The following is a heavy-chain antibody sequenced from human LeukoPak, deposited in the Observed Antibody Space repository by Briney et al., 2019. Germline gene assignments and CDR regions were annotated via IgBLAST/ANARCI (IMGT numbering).Heavy chain of an antibody. CDR3: ARDGGEQQLDY. J-gene: IGHJ4*02. V-gene: IGHV4-30-2*01. CDR1: GGSISSGGYY. CDR2: IYHSGST. Sequence: SQTLSLTCIVSGGSISSGGYYWSWIRQPPRKGLEWIGYIYHSGSTYYNPSLKSRVTMSVDRSKNQFSLKLSSVTAADTAVYYCARDGGEQQLDYWGQGTLVTVSS. D-gene: IGHD6-13*01.